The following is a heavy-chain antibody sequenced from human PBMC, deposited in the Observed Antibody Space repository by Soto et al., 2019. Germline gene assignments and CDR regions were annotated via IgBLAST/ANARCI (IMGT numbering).Heavy chain of an antibody. V-gene: IGHV3-23*01. CDR1: GFTFATYA. CDR3: ARDKDTSSWTGFDF. D-gene: IGHD1-1*01. Sequence: LRLSCAASGFTFATYAMSWVRQAPGKGLEWVSAISATGISTHYADSVKGRVTISRDNSANTLFLEMSSLTAEDTAVYYCARDKDTSSWTGFDFWGRGTLVTVSS. J-gene: IGHJ4*01. CDR2: ISATGIST.